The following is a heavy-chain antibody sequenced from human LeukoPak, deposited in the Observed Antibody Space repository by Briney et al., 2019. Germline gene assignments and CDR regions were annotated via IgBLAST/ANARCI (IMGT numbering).Heavy chain of an antibody. J-gene: IGHJ5*02. V-gene: IGHV1-69*06. CDR1: GGTFSSYA. Sequence: SVKVSCKASGGTFSSYAISWVRQAPGQGLEWMGGIIPIFGTANYAQKFQGRVTITADKSTSTAYMELSSLRSEDTAVYYCATAHGDYVFNWFDPWGQGTLVTVSS. CDR2: IIPIFGTA. CDR3: ATAHGDYVFNWFDP. D-gene: IGHD4-17*01.